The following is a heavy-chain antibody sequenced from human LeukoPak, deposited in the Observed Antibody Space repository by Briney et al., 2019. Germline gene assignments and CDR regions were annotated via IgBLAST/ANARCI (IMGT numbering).Heavy chain of an antibody. V-gene: IGHV3-7*01. CDR3: ARDYYDSIGYYHVGYFDY. CDR1: GFTFSSYW. CDR2: IKQDGSEK. J-gene: IGHJ4*02. Sequence: GGSLRLSCAASGFTFSSYWMSWVRQAPGKGLEWVANIKQDGSEKYYVDSVKGRFTISRDNAKNSLYLQMNSLRAEDTAVYYCARDYYDSIGYYHVGYFDYWGQGTLVTVSS. D-gene: IGHD3-22*01.